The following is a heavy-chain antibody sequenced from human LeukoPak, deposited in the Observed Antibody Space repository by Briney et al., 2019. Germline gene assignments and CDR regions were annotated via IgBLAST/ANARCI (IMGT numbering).Heavy chain of an antibody. V-gene: IGHV1-18*01. D-gene: IGHD6-19*01. J-gene: IGHJ6*02. CDR2: ISAYNGNT. CDR3: ARDPPAMAGTWYCGMDV. CDR1: GYTFTSYG. Sequence: ASVKVSCKASGYTFTSYGISWVRQAPGQGLEWMGWISAYNGNTNYAQKLQGRVTMTTDTSTSTAYMEPRSLRSDDTAVYYCARDPPAMAGTWYCGMDVWGQGTTVTVSS.